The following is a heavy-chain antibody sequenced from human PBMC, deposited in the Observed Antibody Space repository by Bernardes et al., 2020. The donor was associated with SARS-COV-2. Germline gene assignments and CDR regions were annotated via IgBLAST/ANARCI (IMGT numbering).Heavy chain of an antibody. Sequence: SETLYLTCSVSGYSVSSGAYYWSWIRQHPGKGLEWIGYIYFSGSTYYNPSLRGRITISLDTSKNQFSLKLRSVTAADTALYYCATITPRGSAFDIWGQGTSDTVSS. CDR1: GYSVSSGAYY. V-gene: IGHV4-31*03. CDR3: ATITPRGSAFDI. CDR2: IYFSGST. J-gene: IGHJ3*02. D-gene: IGHD1-20*01.